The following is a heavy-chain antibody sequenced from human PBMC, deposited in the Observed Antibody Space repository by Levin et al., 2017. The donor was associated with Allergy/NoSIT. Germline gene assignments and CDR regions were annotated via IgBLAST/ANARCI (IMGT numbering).Heavy chain of an antibody. CDR3: AKGLSSGSPYRAFDM. J-gene: IGHJ3*02. Sequence: GESLKISCAASGFTFRSYTMTWVRQAPGRGLEWVSTLRYSGDTTHYADSVKGRFTISRDGSKDTLFLQMNSLRVEDTAVDYCAKGLSSGSPYRAFDMWGQGTMVTVSS. CDR1: GFTFRSYT. D-gene: IGHD1-26*01. CDR2: LRYSGDTT. V-gene: IGHV3-23*01.